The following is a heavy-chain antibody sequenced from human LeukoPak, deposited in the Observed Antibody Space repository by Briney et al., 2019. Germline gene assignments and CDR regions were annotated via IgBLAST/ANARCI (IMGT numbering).Heavy chain of an antibody. CDR2: NNHSGST. CDR1: GGSFSGYY. J-gene: IGHJ4*02. CDR3: ARGLSAIVY. D-gene: IGHD2-15*01. V-gene: IGHV4-34*01. Sequence: SSETLSLTCAVYGGSFSGYYWSWIRQPPGKGLEWIGENNHSGSTNYNPSLKSRVTISVDTSKNQFSLKLSSVTAADTAVYYCARGLSAIVYWGQGTLVTVSS.